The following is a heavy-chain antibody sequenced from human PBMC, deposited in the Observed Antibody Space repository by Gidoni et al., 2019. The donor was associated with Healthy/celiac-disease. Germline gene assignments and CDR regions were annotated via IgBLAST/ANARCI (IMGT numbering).Heavy chain of an antibody. Sequence: QVQLVQSGAAVKKPGSSVKVSCKASGGTFSSYTISWVRQAPGQGLEWMGRIIPILGIANYAQKFQGRVTITADKSTSTAYMELSSLRSEDTAVYYCASNGRGKLPLGMDVWGQGTTVTVSS. CDR1: GGTFSSYT. CDR2: IIPILGIA. D-gene: IGHD3-16*01. V-gene: IGHV1-69*02. J-gene: IGHJ6*02. CDR3: ASNGRGKLPLGMDV.